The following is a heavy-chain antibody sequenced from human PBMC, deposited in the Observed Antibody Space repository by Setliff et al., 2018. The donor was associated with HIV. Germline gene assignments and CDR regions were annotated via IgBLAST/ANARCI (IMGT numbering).Heavy chain of an antibody. CDR1: GGTFTNYY. J-gene: IGHJ6*02. CDR3: ARGRDCSGVDCLIRYYYYSGLDV. V-gene: IGHV4-34*01. D-gene: IGHD2-15*01. CDR2: ITDSRHT. Sequence: SETLSLTCTLYGGTFTNYYWSWVRQAPGKGLEWIGEITDSRHTNYNPSLKSRVIISLDTSKKQFSLRLSSVTAADTAVYICARGRDCSGVDCLIRYYYYSGLDVWGQGTTVTVSS.